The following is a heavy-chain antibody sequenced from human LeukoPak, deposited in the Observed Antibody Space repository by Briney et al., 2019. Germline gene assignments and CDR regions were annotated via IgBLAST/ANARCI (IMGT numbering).Heavy chain of an antibody. CDR2: IFYSGST. D-gene: IGHD1-1*01. Sequence: SETLSLTCTVSGGSISSSNYYWGWIRQPPGKGLEWIGNIFYSGSTYYGPSLKSRLTISLDTSKNQFSLKLSSVTAADTAVYYCARVAWNYLDYWGQGTLVTVSS. V-gene: IGHV4-39*07. J-gene: IGHJ4*02. CDR1: GGSISSSNYY. CDR3: ARVAWNYLDY.